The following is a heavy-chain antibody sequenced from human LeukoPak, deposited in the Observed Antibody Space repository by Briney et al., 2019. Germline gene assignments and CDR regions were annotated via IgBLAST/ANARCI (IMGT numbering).Heavy chain of an antibody. CDR3: AKWGDYDVLTGYYVSDY. Sequence: GGSLRLSCAASGFTFSNYAMSWVRQAPGKGLEWVSAITGSGGNTYYADSVKGRFTISRDNSKNTVFLQMNSLRAEGTAVYYCAKWGDYDVLTGYYVSDYWGQGTLVTVTS. CDR2: ITGSGGNT. J-gene: IGHJ4*02. CDR1: GFTFSNYA. D-gene: IGHD3-9*01. V-gene: IGHV3-23*01.